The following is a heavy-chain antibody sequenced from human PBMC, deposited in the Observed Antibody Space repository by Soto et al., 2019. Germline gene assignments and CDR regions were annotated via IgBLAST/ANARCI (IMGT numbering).Heavy chain of an antibody. CDR2: ISTSGSYT. CDR3: ARVPYCSSTSCLYGMDV. D-gene: IGHD2-2*01. CDR1: GFTFSDYY. V-gene: IGHV3-11*06. J-gene: IGHJ6*02. Sequence: PGGSLRLSCAASGFTFSDYYMSWIRQAPGKGLEWVSHISTSGSYTNYADSVKGRFTISRDNARNSLFVQMNSLRAEDTAVYYCARVPYCSSTSCLYGMDVWGQGTTVTVSS.